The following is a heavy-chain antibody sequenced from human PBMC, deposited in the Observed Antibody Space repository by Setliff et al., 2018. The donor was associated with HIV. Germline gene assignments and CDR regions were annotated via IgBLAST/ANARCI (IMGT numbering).Heavy chain of an antibody. CDR2: IYRSGSA. D-gene: IGHD5-18*01. Sequence: SETLSLTCRVSGGSISSYHWSWIRQPPGKVLEWIGHIYRSGSANYSPSLRGRLTISADTSRNQFSLKLTSVTAADTAIYYCGRLSDTAMASFDSWGQGTLVTVSS. V-gene: IGHV4-4*09. CDR1: GGSISSYH. J-gene: IGHJ4*02. CDR3: GRLSDTAMASFDS.